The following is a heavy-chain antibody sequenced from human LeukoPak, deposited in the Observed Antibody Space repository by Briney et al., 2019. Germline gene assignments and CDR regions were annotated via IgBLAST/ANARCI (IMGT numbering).Heavy chain of an antibody. Sequence: GGSLRLSCAASGFTFSDYYMSWIRQAPGKGLEWVSYISSSGSTIYYADSVKGRFTISRDNAKNSLYLQMNSLRAEDTAVYYCAKESTYYYDSSGIVDYWGQGTLVTVSS. D-gene: IGHD3-22*01. CDR2: ISSSGSTI. J-gene: IGHJ4*02. CDR1: GFTFSDYY. CDR3: AKESTYYYDSSGIVDY. V-gene: IGHV3-11*01.